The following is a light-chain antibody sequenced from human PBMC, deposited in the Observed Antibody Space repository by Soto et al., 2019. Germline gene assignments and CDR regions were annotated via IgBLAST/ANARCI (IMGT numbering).Light chain of an antibody. J-gene: IGLJ1*01. CDR3: SSYVGTNSYV. CDR1: SSDVGGYNY. CDR2: EVY. V-gene: IGLV2-8*01. Sequence: QVALTHPPSASGSPGQSVTISCTGTSSDVGGYNYVSWYQHHPGKAPKLIIYEVYKRPSGVPDRFSGSKSGNTAALTVSGLQAEDEADYYCSSYVGTNSYVFGTGTKVTVL.